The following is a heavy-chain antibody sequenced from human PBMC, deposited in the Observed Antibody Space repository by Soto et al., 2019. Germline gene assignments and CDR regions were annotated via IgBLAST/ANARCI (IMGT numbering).Heavy chain of an antibody. D-gene: IGHD3-16*01. J-gene: IGHJ4*02. CDR1: GFSFSRYG. CDR3: AKETIHVWGPNNFDS. V-gene: IGHV3-30*18. Sequence: VQLVESGGGVVQPGRSLRLLCEASGFSFSRYGMHWVRQAPGMGLEWVAVISWDGLAQYYADSVKGRFTISRDNSQSTLYLQMNRLRTEDTAIYFCAKETIHVWGPNNFDSWGQGALVTVSS. CDR2: ISWDGLAQ.